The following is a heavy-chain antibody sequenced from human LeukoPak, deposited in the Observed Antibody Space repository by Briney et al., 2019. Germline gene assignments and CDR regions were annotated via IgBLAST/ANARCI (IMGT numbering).Heavy chain of an antibody. V-gene: IGHV1-18*01. Sequence: GASVKVSCKASGGTFSSYAISWVRQAPGQGLEWMGWISAYNGNTNYAQKLQGRVTMTTDTSTSTAYMELRSLRSDDTAVYYCARGPTPYYYDSSGYSLRPHFDYWGQGTLVTVSS. CDR3: ARGPTPYYYDSSGYSLRPHFDY. CDR2: ISAYNGNT. J-gene: IGHJ4*02. D-gene: IGHD3-22*01. CDR1: GGTFSSYA.